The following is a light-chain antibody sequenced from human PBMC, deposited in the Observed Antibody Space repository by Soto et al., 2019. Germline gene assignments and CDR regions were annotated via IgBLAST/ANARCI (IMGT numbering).Light chain of an antibody. Sequence: DIQMTQSPSSLSASVGDRVTITCRASQTVGTYLNWYQQELGKAPKLLIYAASTLQSGVPSRFSGRGSGTYFTLTISTLQPEDTATYYCQQRSSTPRTFRQGTKVEIK. V-gene: IGKV1-39*01. CDR2: AAS. J-gene: IGKJ1*01. CDR1: QTVGTY. CDR3: QQRSSTPRT.